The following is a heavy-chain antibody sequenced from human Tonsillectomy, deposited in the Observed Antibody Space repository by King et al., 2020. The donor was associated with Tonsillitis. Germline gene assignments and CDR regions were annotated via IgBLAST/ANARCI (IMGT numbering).Heavy chain of an antibody. CDR2: IYHSGST. D-gene: IGHD2-15*01. Sequence: VQLQESGPGLVKPSGTLSLTCAVSGGSISSSNWWSWVRQPPGKGLEWIGEIYHSGSTNYNPSLKSRVTISVDKSKNQFSLKLSSVTAADTAVYYCARGLVVVVAATRFYYGMDVWGQGTTVTVSS. CDR1: GGSISSSNW. J-gene: IGHJ6*02. CDR3: ARGLVVVVAATRFYYGMDV. V-gene: IGHV4-4*02.